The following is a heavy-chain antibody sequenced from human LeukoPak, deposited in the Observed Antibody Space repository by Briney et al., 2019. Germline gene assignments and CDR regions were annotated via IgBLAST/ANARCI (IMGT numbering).Heavy chain of an antibody. J-gene: IGHJ4*02. D-gene: IGHD6-19*01. CDR2: IYHSGST. CDR3: ARGGGWSPYYFDY. CDR1: GYSISSGYY. Sequence: PSETLSLTCTVSGYSISSGYYWGWIRQPPGKGLEWIGSIYHSGSTYYSPSLKSRVTISVDTSKNQFSLKLSSVTAADTAVYYCARGGGWSPYYFDYWGQGTLVTVSS. V-gene: IGHV4-38-2*02.